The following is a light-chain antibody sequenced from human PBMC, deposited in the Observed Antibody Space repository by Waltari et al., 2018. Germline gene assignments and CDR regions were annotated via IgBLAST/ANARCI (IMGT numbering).Light chain of an antibody. Sequence: EIVLKQSPATLSLSPGDRATLSCRASQRISSYLAWYQQKPGQAPRLLIYDASTRATGVPARFSGGGSVTDFTLSINSLEPEDFAIYYCQQRSKSFTFGPGTKVDMK. V-gene: IGKV3-11*01. J-gene: IGKJ3*01. CDR3: QQRSKSFT. CDR2: DAS. CDR1: QRISSY.